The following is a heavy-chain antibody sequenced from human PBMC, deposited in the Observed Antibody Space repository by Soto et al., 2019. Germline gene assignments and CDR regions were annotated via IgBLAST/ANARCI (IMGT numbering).Heavy chain of an antibody. J-gene: IGHJ4*02. V-gene: IGHV1-18*01. D-gene: IGHD3-22*01. CDR1: GYTFTNYG. CDR2: TSAYNGNT. Sequence: QVQLVQSGGEVKRPGASVKVSCKTSGYTFTNYGISWVRQAPGRGLEWLGWTSAYNGNTNYEQKFQDRVTMTTDTSTSTVYMELRSLRSDDTAVYYCARDYYNRAKFDYWGQGALVTVSS. CDR3: ARDYYNRAKFDY.